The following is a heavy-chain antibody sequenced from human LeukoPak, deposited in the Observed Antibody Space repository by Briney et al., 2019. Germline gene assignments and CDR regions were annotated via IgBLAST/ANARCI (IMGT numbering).Heavy chain of an antibody. Sequence: SETLSLTCTVSGGSVSSGGYFWSWIRQPPGKGLEWIGYISYSGSTYYSPSLKSRVTISVDTSKTQFSLRLSFVTAADTAVYYYAREEIFGVVISWGQGTLVTVSS. CDR2: ISYSGST. J-gene: IGHJ5*02. D-gene: IGHD3-3*01. V-gene: IGHV4-31*03. CDR1: GGSVSSGGYF. CDR3: AREEIFGVVIS.